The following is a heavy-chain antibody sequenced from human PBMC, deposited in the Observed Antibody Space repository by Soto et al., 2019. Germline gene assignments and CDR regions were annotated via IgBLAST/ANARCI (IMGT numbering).Heavy chain of an antibody. CDR1: GGSISSGDYY. CDR2: IYYSGST. D-gene: IGHD1-7*01. V-gene: IGHV4-30-4*01. CDR3: AREGITGTTSQFDY. J-gene: IGHJ4*02. Sequence: SETLSLTCTVSGGSISSGDYYWSWIRQPPGKGLEWIGYIYYSGSTYYNPSLKSRVTISVDTSKNQFSLKLSSVTAADTAVYYCAREGITGTTSQFDYWGQGTRVTVSS.